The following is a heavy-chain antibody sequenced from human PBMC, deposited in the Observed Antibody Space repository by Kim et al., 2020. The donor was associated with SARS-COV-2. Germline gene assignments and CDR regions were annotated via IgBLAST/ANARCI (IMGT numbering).Heavy chain of an antibody. D-gene: IGHD3-10*01. J-gene: IGHJ4*02. V-gene: IGHV3-7*01. CDR1: GFTFSSYW. CDR3: ARGGYYGSGGYVGKADY. Sequence: GGSLRLSCAASGFTFSSYWMSWVRQAPGKGLEWVANIKQDGSAKYYVDSVKGRFTISRDNAKNSLYLQMNSLRAEDTAVYYCARGGYYGSGGYVGKADYWGQGTLVTVSS. CDR2: IKQDGSAK.